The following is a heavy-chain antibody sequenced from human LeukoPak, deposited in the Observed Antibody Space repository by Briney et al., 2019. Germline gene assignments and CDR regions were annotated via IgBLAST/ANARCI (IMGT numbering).Heavy chain of an antibody. CDR2: INPSGGST. V-gene: IGHV1-46*01. D-gene: IGHD2-21*01. CDR3: ARKIADAFDI. J-gene: IGHJ3*02. Sequence: ASVKVSCKASGYTFTSYYMHWVRQAPGQGLEWMGIINPSGGSTSYAQKFQGRVTMTRDTSTSTAYMELSRLRSDDTAVYYCARKIADAFDIWGQGTMVTVSS. CDR1: GYTFTSYY.